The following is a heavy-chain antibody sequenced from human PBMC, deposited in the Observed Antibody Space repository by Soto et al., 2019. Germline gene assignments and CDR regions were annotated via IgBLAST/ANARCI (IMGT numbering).Heavy chain of an antibody. V-gene: IGHV3-48*02. CDR1: GFTFSSYS. J-gene: IGHJ4*02. Sequence: GGSLRLSCAASGFTFSSYSMNWVRQAPGKGLEWVSYISSSSSTIYYADSVKGRFTISRDNAKNSLYLQMNSLRDEDTAVYYCARGPHYGSGSFGYENWGQGTLVTVSS. CDR3: ARGPHYGSGSFGYEN. CDR2: ISSSSSTI. D-gene: IGHD3-10*01.